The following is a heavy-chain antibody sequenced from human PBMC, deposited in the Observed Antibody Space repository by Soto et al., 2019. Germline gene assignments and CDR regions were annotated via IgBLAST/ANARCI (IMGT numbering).Heavy chain of an antibody. Sequence: QVQLVQSGAEVKKPGSSVKVSCKASGGSFSSYDIAWVRQASGQGREWMGGIVPIFGSTNYAQRFRGRVTITPAKFTNTVYMELTSLPSEDTAVYYCASREKVDAFDVWGQGTRVTVSS. D-gene: IGHD1-26*01. V-gene: IGHV1-69*06. CDR2: IVPIFGST. CDR1: GGSFSSYD. CDR3: ASREKVDAFDV. J-gene: IGHJ3*01.